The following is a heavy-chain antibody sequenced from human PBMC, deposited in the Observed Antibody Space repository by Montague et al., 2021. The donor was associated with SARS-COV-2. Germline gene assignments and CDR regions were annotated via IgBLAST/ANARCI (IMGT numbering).Heavy chain of an antibody. CDR2: INYSGIT. D-gene: IGHD3-9*01. CDR3: ARIESHYEILPGQIWTQTFDGLDV. V-gene: IGHV4-59*01. Sequence: SETLSLTCTVSGGSISSDYCSWIRQPPGKGLELIGYINYSGITTYNPSLQSRVTLLVDTSRNQFSLKLSSVSAADTAVYYCARIESHYEILPGQIWTQTFDGLDVWGQGTSVTVSS. J-gene: IGHJ6*02. CDR1: GGSISSDY.